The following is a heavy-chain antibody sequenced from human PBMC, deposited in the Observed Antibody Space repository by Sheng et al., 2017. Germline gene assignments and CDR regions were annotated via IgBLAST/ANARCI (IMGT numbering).Heavy chain of an antibody. J-gene: IGHJ4*02. Sequence: EVQVVESGGGLVPPGGSLRLSCAASGFSFGSYEMNWVRQAPGKGLEWVSLIDAGGHTYYAASVKGRFTISRDTFENTVYFQMNSLRVEDTALYYCARGPNFDSWGQGTLVTVSS. CDR3: ARGPNFDS. CDR2: IDAGGHT. CDR1: GFSFGSYE. V-gene: IGHV3-66*01.